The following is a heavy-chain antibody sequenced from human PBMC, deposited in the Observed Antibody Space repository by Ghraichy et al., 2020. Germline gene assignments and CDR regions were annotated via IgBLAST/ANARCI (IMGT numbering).Heavy chain of an antibody. D-gene: IGHD3-22*01. CDR1: GGSISSGGYY. CDR3: ARESSGYYFAVDY. J-gene: IGHJ4*02. Sequence: SLNISCTVSGGSISSGGYYWTWIRQHPGKGLEWIGYIYYSGSSYYNPSLKSRVTIYVDTSKNQFSLKLSSVTAADTAVYYCARESSGYYFAVDYWGQGTLVTVSS. CDR2: IYYSGSS. V-gene: IGHV4-31*03.